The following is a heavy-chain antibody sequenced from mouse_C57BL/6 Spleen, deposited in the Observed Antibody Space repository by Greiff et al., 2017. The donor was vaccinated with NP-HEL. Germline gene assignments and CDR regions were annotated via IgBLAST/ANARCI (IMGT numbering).Heavy chain of an antibody. CDR2: IDPSDSYT. CDR3: AIITRSY. D-gene: IGHD1-1*01. J-gene: IGHJ2*01. CDR1: GYTFTSYW. V-gene: IGHV1-50*01. Sequence: QVQLQQPGAELVKPGASVKLSCKASGYTFTSYWMQWVKQRPGQGLEWIGEIDPSDSYTNYNQKFKGKATLTVDTSSSTAYMQLSSLTSEDSAVYYCAIITRSYWGQGTTLTVSS.